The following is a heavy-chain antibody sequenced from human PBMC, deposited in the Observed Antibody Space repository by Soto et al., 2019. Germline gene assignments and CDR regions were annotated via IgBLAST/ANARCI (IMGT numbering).Heavy chain of an antibody. CDR2: ISGYNGNT. J-gene: IGHJ4*02. CDR3: ARDLVVSGPFDY. CDR1: GYTFTSYG. V-gene: IGHV1-18*01. D-gene: IGHD2-2*01. Sequence: QVQLVQSGAEVKKPGASVKVSCKASGYTFTSYGISWVRQAPGQGLEWMGWISGYNGNTHYAQKHHARVTMTTIASTSTAYMELRSRRSDDTGVYYCARDLVVSGPFDYWGQGTLVTVSS.